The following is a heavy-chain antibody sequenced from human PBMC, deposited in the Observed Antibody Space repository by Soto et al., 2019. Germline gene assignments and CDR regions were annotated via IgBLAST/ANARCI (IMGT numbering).Heavy chain of an antibody. J-gene: IGHJ6*02. V-gene: IGHV1-18*01. CDR1: GYTFSSFG. CDR3: ASVGGMGFGGGLYGMDV. CDR2: ISAYNGNT. D-gene: IGHD3-10*01. Sequence: QVQLVQSGAEVKKPGASVKVSCKASGYTFSSFGINWVRQAPGQGLEWMGWISAYNGNTKYEQKLQGKVTTTTDTSTGTAEMELRSLMSNETAVYYGASVGGMGFGGGLYGMDVWGQGTTVTVAS.